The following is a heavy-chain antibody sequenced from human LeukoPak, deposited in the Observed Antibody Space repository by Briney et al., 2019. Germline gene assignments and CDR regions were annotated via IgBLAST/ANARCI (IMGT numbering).Heavy chain of an antibody. CDR2: INHSGST. Sequence: SETLSLTCAVYGGSFGGYYWSWIRQPPGKGLGWIGEINHSGSTNYNPSLKSRVTISVDTSKNQFSLKLSSVTAADTAVYYCYGSGSYYNWFDPWGQGTLVTVSS. J-gene: IGHJ5*02. D-gene: IGHD3-10*01. V-gene: IGHV4-34*01. CDR1: GGSFGGYY. CDR3: YGSGSYYNWFDP.